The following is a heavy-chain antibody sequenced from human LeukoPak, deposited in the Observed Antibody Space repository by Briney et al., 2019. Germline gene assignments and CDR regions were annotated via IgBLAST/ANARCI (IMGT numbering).Heavy chain of an antibody. CDR2: INPNSGGT. J-gene: IGHJ5*02. CDR3: ARSPWNDGDGALVWFDP. CDR1: GYTFTGYY. Sequence: ASVKVSCKASGYTFTGYYMHRVRQAPGQGLEWMGWINPNSGGTNYAQKFQGWVTMTRDTSISTAYMELSRLRSDDTAVYYCARSPWNDGDGALVWFDPWGQGTLVTVSS. D-gene: IGHD1-1*01. V-gene: IGHV1-2*04.